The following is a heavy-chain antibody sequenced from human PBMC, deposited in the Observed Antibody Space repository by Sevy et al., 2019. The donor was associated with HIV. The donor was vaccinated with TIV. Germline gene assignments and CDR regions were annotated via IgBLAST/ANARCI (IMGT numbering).Heavy chain of an antibody. CDR1: GDSVSSNSAA. CDR2: TYYRSKWYN. CDR3: ARDLSFRFVH. Sequence: SQTLSLTCVISGDSVSSNSAAWNWIRQSPSRGLEWLGRTYYRSKWYNDYAGFVKSRITINPDTPKNQFFLQLNSVTPEDMAVYYCARDLSFRFVHWGQGSLVTVSS. V-gene: IGHV6-1*01. J-gene: IGHJ4*02.